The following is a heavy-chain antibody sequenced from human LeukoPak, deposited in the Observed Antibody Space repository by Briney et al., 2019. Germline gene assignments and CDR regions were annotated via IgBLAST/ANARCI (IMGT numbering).Heavy chain of an antibody. V-gene: IGHV4-4*02. Sequence: SETLSLTRAVSGDSISSNDWWNWVRQPPGKGLEWIGEMHHGGNINYNPSLKSRVTMSVDKSKNQFSLKLTSVTAADTAVYYCARDHADSSSWSFDYWGQGTLVTVSS. CDR3: ARDHADSSSWSFDY. D-gene: IGHD6-13*01. CDR1: GDSISSNDW. J-gene: IGHJ4*02. CDR2: MHHGGNI.